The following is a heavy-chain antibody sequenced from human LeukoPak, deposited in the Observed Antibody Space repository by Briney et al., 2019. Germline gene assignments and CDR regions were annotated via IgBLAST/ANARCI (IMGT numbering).Heavy chain of an antibody. D-gene: IGHD3-9*01. CDR3: ARLGGLRYDAFDI. CDR2: IYYSGST. J-gene: IGHJ3*02. Sequence: PSETLSLTCTVSGGFVSSNYWSWIRQPPGKGLEWIGYIYYSGSTNYNPSLKSRVTVSVDTSKNQFSLKLRSVTAADTAVYYCARLGGLRYDAFDIWGQGTMVTVSS. V-gene: IGHV4-59*08. CDR1: GGFVSSNY.